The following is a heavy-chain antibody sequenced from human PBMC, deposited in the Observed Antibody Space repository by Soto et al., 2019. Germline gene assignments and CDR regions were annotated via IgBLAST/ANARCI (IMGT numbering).Heavy chain of an antibody. CDR2: ISAYNGNT. CDR3: ARVAGVTHDVFDSYYGMDV. Sequence: QVQLVQSGAEVKKPGASVKVSCKASGYTFTSYGISWVRQAPGQGLEWMGWISAYNGNTNYAQKLQGRVTMTTDTSTSTAYRERRSLRSDDTAVDYCARVAGVTHDVFDSYYGMDVWGQGPTVTVSS. CDR1: GYTFTSYG. D-gene: IGHD6-19*01. V-gene: IGHV1-18*04. J-gene: IGHJ6*02.